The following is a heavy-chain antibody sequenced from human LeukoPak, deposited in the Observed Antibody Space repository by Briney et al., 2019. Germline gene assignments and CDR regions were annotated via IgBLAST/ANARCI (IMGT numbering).Heavy chain of an antibody. Sequence: PSETLSLTCTVSGGSISSYYWSWIRQPPGKGLEWIGEINHSGSTNYNPSLKSRVTISVDTSKNQFSLKLSSVTAADTAVYYCARVPLWRGAFDIWGQGTMVTVSS. CDR2: INHSGST. J-gene: IGHJ3*02. CDR1: GGSISSYY. D-gene: IGHD2-21*01. CDR3: ARVPLWRGAFDI. V-gene: IGHV4-34*01.